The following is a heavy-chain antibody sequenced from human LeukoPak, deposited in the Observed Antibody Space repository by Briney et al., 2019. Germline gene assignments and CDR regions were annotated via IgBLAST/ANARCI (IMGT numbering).Heavy chain of an antibody. Sequence: GGSLRLSCAASGFTFSSYAMHWVRQAPGKGLEWVAVISYDGSNKYYADSVKGRFTISRDNSKNTLYLQMNSLRAEDTAVYYCAKSAEQWLPFDYWGQGTLVTVSS. J-gene: IGHJ4*02. V-gene: IGHV3-30-3*02. CDR1: GFTFSSYA. CDR3: AKSAEQWLPFDY. D-gene: IGHD6-19*01. CDR2: ISYDGSNK.